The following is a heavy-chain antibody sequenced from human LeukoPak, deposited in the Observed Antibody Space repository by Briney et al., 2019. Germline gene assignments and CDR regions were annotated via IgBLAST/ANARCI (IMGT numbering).Heavy chain of an antibody. CDR2: IYHSGST. V-gene: IGHV4-38-2*02. CDR3: ARDETYSSDWQSNHYYYYMDV. D-gene: IGHD6-19*01. J-gene: IGHJ6*03. Sequence: PSGTLSLTCTVSGYSISSGYYWGWIRQPPGKGLEWIGSIYHSGSTYYNPSLKSRVTISVDTSKNQFSLKLSSVTAADTAMYYCARDETYSSDWQSNHYYYYMDVWGIGTTVTVSS. CDR1: GYSISSGYY.